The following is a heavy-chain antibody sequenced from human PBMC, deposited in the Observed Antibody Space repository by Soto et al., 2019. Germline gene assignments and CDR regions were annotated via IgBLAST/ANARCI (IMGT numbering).Heavy chain of an antibody. J-gene: IGHJ4*02. CDR2: IRKETNGYST. V-gene: IGHV3-72*01. CDR3: GRGVSYRPFEY. Sequence: DVQLVQSGGGLVQPGGSLRLSCVGSGFSFSDHYMDWVRQAPGKGLERVARIRKETNGYSTQYAASVKGRLTISRDESKNSVYIPGNTLNTADKAVYYCGRGVSYRPFEYWGQGTLVTVSS. D-gene: IGHD1-26*01. CDR1: GFSFSDHY.